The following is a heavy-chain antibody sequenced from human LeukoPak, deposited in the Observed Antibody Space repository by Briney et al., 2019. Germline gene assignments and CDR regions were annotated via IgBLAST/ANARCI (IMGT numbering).Heavy chain of an antibody. CDR1: GFSFSSYA. V-gene: IGHV3-23*01. D-gene: IGHD3-22*01. CDR3: AKRHDSNGPTGYFDY. J-gene: IGHJ4*02. CDR2: VTGSGRDT. Sequence: GGSLSLSCAASGFSFSSYAMSWVRQAPGKGLEWVSRVTGSGRDTYYADSVKGHFTISRDNSKSTLDLQVNSLRAEDTALYYCAKRHDSNGPTGYFDYWGQGILVTVSS.